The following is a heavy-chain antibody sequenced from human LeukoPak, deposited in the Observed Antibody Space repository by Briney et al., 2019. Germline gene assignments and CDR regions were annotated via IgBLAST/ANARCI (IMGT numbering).Heavy chain of an antibody. CDR3: AKVSGSDYGDYTGFDY. CDR2: ISGSGGST. V-gene: IGHV3-23*01. Sequence: GRSLRLSCAASGFTFSSYAMSWVRQAPGKGLEWVSAISGSGGSTYYADSVKGRFTISRDNSKNALYLQMNSLRAEDTAVYYCAKVSGSDYGDYTGFDYWGQGTLVTVSS. CDR1: GFTFSSYA. J-gene: IGHJ4*02. D-gene: IGHD4-17*01.